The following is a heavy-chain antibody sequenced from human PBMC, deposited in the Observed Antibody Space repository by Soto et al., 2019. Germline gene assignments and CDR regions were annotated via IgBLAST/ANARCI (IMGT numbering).Heavy chain of an antibody. CDR2: ISGSGSST. Sequence: EVQLLESGGGLVQPGGSLRLSCAASGFTFTNYAMSWVRQAPGKGLEWVSAISGSGSSTYYADSVKGRFTICRDNSENTLFLQMNSLRAEDTAVYYCAYFTALNYYYGMDVWGQGTTVTVSS. V-gene: IGHV3-23*01. CDR1: GFTFTNYA. J-gene: IGHJ6*02. D-gene: IGHD1-26*01. CDR3: AYFTALNYYYGMDV.